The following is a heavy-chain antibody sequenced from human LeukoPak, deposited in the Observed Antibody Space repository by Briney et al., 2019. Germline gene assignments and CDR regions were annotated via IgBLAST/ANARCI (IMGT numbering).Heavy chain of an antibody. D-gene: IGHD3-10*01. CDR1: GFTFSSYW. CDR2: INHNGNVN. CDR3: ASLAPIYYGSGSQLGMDV. Sequence: GGSLRLSCAASGFTFSSYWMNWARQAPGKGLEWVASINHNGNVNYYVDSVKGRFTISGDNAKNSLYLQMNSLRAEDTAVYYCASLAPIYYGSGSQLGMDVWGQGTTVTVSS. V-gene: IGHV3-7*01. J-gene: IGHJ6*02.